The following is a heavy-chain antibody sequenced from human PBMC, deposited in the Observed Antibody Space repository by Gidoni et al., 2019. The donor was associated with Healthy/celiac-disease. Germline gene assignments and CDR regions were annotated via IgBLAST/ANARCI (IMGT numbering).Heavy chain of an antibody. Sequence: QVQLQESGPGLVKPSQTLSLTCTVPGGSIRRGGYYWSWIRQHPGKGLEWIGYIYYSGSTYYNPALKSRVTISVDTSKNQFSLKLSSVTAADTAVYYCARVLASYRFDYWGQGTLVTVSS. V-gene: IGHV4-31*03. J-gene: IGHJ4*02. CDR1: GGSIRRGGYY. CDR3: ARVLASYRFDY. CDR2: IYYSGST. D-gene: IGHD5-12*01.